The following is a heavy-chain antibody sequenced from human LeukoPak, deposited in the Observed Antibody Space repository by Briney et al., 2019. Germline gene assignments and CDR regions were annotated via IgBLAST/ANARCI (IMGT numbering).Heavy chain of an antibody. CDR2: IKQDGSEK. CDR1: GFTLSSYW. V-gene: IGHV3-7*03. Sequence: AGGSLRLSCAASGFTLSSYWMSWVRQAPGKGLEWVANIKQDGSEKYYVDSVKGRFTISRDNAKNSLYLQMDSLRAEDTAVYYCAKRPAGEGLFDYWGQGTLVTVSS. CDR3: AKRPAGEGLFDY. J-gene: IGHJ4*02.